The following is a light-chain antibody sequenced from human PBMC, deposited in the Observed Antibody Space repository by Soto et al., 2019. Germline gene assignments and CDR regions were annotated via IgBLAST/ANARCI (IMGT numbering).Light chain of an antibody. CDR2: GNS. CDR3: QFYDSSLSGWV. Sequence: QAVVTQPPSVSGAPGQRVTISCTGSSSNIGAGYDVHWYQQLPGTAPKLLIYGNSNRPSGVPDRFSGSKSGTSASLAITGHQAEYEADYYCQFYDSSLSGWVFGGGTKLTVL. J-gene: IGLJ3*02. CDR1: SSNIGAGYD. V-gene: IGLV1-40*01.